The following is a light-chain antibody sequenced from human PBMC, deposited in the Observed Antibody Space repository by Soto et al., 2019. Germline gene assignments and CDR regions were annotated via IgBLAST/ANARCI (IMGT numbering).Light chain of an antibody. V-gene: IGKV3-20*01. Sequence: IVLTQSPGTLSLSPGERATLSCRASQSVSSDYLGWYQQKPGQAPRLLIYGASSRATGIPDRFSGSGSGTDFTLTISRLQPEDFAVYYCQLYGDSPMYTFGQGTKLEIK. CDR2: GAS. J-gene: IGKJ2*01. CDR3: QLYGDSPMYT. CDR1: QSVSSDY.